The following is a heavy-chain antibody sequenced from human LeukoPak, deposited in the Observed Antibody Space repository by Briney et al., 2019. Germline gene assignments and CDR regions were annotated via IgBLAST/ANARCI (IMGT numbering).Heavy chain of an antibody. CDR3: AKDRAGTPWAD. CDR2: IDGRGVDI. Sequence: GGSLRLSCAASGFTFSTYTMTWVRQAPGKGLECVSTIDGRGVDIYYAGSVKGRFTISRDNSRNTIYPQMNSLRAEDTAFYYCAKDRAGTPWADWGQGTLVTVSS. D-gene: IGHD1-1*01. V-gene: IGHV3-23*01. CDR1: GFTFSTYT. J-gene: IGHJ4*02.